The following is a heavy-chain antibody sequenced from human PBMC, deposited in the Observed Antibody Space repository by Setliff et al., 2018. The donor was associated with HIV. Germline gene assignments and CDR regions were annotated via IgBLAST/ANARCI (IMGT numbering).Heavy chain of an antibody. CDR3: AKTPLY. J-gene: IGHJ4*02. Sequence: PGGSLRLSCAGSGFSFGDHYVAWIRQSPGKGLEWISYISHSGTYTNYADSVKGRFTISRDNSKNVVYLHMNSLTAEDTAVYYCAKTPLYWGQGTLVTVSS. CDR1: GFSFGDHY. V-gene: IGHV3-11*03. CDR2: ISHSGTYT.